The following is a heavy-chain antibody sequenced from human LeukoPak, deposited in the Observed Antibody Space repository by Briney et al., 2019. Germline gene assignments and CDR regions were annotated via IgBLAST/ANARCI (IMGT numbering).Heavy chain of an antibody. CDR3: ARVIGGYSYGPFDY. D-gene: IGHD5-18*01. V-gene: IGHV3-64*01. Sequence: GGSLRLSCAASGFTFSSYAMHWVRQAPGKGLEYVSAISSNGGSTYYENSVKGRFTISRDNSKNTLYLQMGSLRAEDMAVYYCARVIGGYSYGPFDYWGQGTLVTVSS. J-gene: IGHJ4*02. CDR2: ISSNGGST. CDR1: GFTFSSYA.